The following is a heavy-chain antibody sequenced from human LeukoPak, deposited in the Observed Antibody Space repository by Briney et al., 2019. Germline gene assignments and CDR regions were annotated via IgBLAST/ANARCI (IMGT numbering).Heavy chain of an antibody. Sequence: SVKVSCKASGGTFSSYAISWVRQAPGQGLEWMGGIIPIFGTANYAQKFQGRVTITADESTSAAYMELSSLRSEDTAVYYCARDGNNWNPDLFWGQGTLVTVSS. V-gene: IGHV1-69*13. CDR2: IIPIFGTA. CDR3: ARDGNNWNPDLF. CDR1: GGTFSSYA. J-gene: IGHJ4*02. D-gene: IGHD1-20*01.